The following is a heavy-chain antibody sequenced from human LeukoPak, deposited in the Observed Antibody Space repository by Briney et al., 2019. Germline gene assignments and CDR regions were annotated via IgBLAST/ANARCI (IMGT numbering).Heavy chain of an antibody. CDR3: AIPSLDAFDI. CDR2: INHSGST. V-gene: IGHV4-34*01. Sequence: SETLSLTCAVYGGSISGYYWSWIRQPPGKGLEWIGEINHSGSTNYNPSLKSRVTISVDTSKNQFSLKLSSVTAADTAVYYCAIPSLDAFDIWGQGTMVTVSS. CDR1: GGSISGYY. D-gene: IGHD6-6*01. J-gene: IGHJ3*02.